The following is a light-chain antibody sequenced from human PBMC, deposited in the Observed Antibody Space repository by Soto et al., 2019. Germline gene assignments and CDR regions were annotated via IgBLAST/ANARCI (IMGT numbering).Light chain of an antibody. CDR2: GNS. J-gene: IGLJ2*01. V-gene: IGLV1-40*01. Sequence: QSALTQPPSVSGAPGQRVTLSCTGSSSNIGGGYDVHWYQPLPGTAPKLLIYGNSNRPSGVPDRFSGSKSGTSASLAITGLHAEAEAEYYCQSYASSLSGYVVFGGGTKLTVL. CDR3: QSYASSLSGYVV. CDR1: SSNIGGGYD.